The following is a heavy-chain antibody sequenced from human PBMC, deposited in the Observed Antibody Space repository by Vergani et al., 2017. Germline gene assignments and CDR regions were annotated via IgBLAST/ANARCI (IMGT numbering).Heavy chain of an antibody. CDR3: ALAESSTSCINSVCITPETGSWFHP. D-gene: IGHD2-2*01. Sequence: QMQLVQSGAEVKKTGSSVKVSCKASGYTFTYRYLHWVRQAPGQALEWMGWITPFNGNTNYAQKFQDRVTITRDRSMSTAYMELSSLRSEDTAMYYCALAESSTSCINSVCITPETGSWFHPWGQGTLVTVSS. V-gene: IGHV1-45*02. J-gene: IGHJ5*02. CDR1: GYTFTYRY. CDR2: ITPFNGNT.